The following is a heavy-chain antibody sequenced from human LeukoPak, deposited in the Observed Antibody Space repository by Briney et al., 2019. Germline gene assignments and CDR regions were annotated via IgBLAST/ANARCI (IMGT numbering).Heavy chain of an antibody. D-gene: IGHD6-19*01. CDR3: AKDRAYSSKTVDY. CDR1: GFTFNTYG. J-gene: IGHJ4*02. CDR2: ISGSGGST. V-gene: IGHV3-23*01. Sequence: AGGSLRLSCSASGFTFNTYGMSWVRQAPGKGLEWVSAISGSGGSTYYADSVKGRFTISRDNSKNTLYLQMNSLRAEDTAVYYCAKDRAYSSKTVDYWGQGTLVTVSS.